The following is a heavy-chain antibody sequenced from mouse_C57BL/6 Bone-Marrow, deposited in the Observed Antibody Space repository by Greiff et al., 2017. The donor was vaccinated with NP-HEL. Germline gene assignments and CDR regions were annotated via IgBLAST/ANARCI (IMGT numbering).Heavy chain of an antibody. CDR2: ISYDGSN. CDR1: GYSITSGYY. V-gene: IGHV3-6*01. Sequence: EVQRVESGPGLVKPSRSLSLTCSVTGYSITSGYYWNWIRQFPGNKLEWMGYISYDGSNNYNPSLKNRISITRDTSKNQFFLKLNSVTTEDTATYYCARGEAWFAYWGQGTLVTVSA. J-gene: IGHJ3*01. CDR3: ARGEAWFAY.